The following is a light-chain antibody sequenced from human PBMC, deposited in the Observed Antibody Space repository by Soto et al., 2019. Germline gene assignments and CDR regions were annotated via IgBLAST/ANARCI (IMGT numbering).Light chain of an antibody. CDR3: QQRSSWFN. Sequence: IVLTQSPATLSLSPGERATLSCRASQSVGSSLAWYQQKPGQPPRLLIYDASNRATGIPARFSGSGSGTDFTLTSSGLEPEDFAVYYCQQRSSWFNFGQGTNLDIK. CDR1: QSVGSS. V-gene: IGKV3-11*01. CDR2: DAS. J-gene: IGKJ2*01.